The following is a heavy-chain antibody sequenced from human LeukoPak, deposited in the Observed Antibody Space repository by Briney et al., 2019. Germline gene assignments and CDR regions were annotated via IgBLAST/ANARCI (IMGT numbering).Heavy chain of an antibody. CDR3: ARDGRGYSY. CDR2: IYYSGST. V-gene: IGHV4-31*03. Sequence: SQTLSLTCTVSGGSISSGGYYWSWLRQHPGQGLEWIGYIYYSGSTYYNPSLKSRITISVDTSKNQFSLKLSSVTAADTAVYYCARDGRGYSYWGQGTLSPSP. D-gene: IGHD5-18*01. J-gene: IGHJ4*02. CDR1: GGSISSGGYY.